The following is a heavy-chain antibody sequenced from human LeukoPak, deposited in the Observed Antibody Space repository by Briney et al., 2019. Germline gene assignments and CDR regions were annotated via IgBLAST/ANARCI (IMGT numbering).Heavy chain of an antibody. J-gene: IGHJ4*02. CDR3: TKDDHTVGATMFDY. Sequence: SVKVSCKASGGTFSSYAISWVRQAPGQGLEWMGGIIPIFGTANYAQKFQGRVTITADESTSTAYMELSSLRSEDTAVYYCTKDDHTVGATMFDYWGQGTLVTVSS. D-gene: IGHD1-26*01. V-gene: IGHV1-69*13. CDR1: GGTFSSYA. CDR2: IIPIFGTA.